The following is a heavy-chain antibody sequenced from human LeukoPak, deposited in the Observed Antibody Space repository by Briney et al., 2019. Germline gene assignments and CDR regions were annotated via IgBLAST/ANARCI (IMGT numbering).Heavy chain of an antibody. CDR2: ISGSGGNT. Sequence: GGSLRLSCAASGLTFSSYAMNWVRQAPGKGLEWVSAISGSGGNTYYADSVKDRFTISRDNSKNTLYVQVNSLRAEDTAVYFCAKDLASYGGNSFDYWGQGTLVTVSS. CDR1: GLTFSSYA. J-gene: IGHJ4*02. CDR3: AKDLASYGGNSFDY. D-gene: IGHD4-23*01. V-gene: IGHV3-23*01.